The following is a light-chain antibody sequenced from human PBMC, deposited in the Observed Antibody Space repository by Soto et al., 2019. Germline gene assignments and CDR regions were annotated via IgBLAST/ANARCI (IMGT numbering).Light chain of an antibody. J-gene: IGLJ2*01. V-gene: IGLV7-46*01. CDR3: LLSYSNARV. CDR1: TGAVTSGHY. CDR2: DTN. Sequence: QAVVTQETSLTVSPGGTVTLTCGSSTGAVTSGHYPYWFQQKPGQAPRTLIYDTNNKHSWTPARFSGSLLGGKAALTLSGAQPEDDAEYYCLLSYSNARVFGGGTKLTVL.